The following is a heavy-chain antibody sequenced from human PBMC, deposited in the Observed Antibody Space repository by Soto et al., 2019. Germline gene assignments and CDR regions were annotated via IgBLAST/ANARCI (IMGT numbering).Heavy chain of an antibody. CDR1: GYTFTGYY. D-gene: IGHD2-2*01. Sequence: GASVKVSCKASGYTFTGYYMHWVRQAPGQGLEWMGWINPNSGGTNYAQKFQGRVTMTRDTSISTAYMELSRLRSDDTAVYYCARGIVVVPAAIHYYYYGMDVWGQGTTVTVSS. CDR3: ARGIVVVPAAIHYYYYGMDV. CDR2: INPNSGGT. V-gene: IGHV1-2*02. J-gene: IGHJ6*02.